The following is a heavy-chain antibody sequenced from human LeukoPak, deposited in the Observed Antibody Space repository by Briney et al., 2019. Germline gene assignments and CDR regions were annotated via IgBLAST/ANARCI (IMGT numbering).Heavy chain of an antibody. CDR2: IIPIFGTA. CDR1: GGTFSSYA. CDR3: ARDLGQRYYYYYMDV. J-gene: IGHJ6*03. V-gene: IGHV1-69*06. Sequence: ASVKVSCKASGGTFSSYAISWVRQAPGQGLEWMGGIIPIFGTANYAQKFQGRVTITADKSTSTAYMELSSLRSEDTAVYYCARDLGQRYYYYYMDVWGKGTTVTVSS.